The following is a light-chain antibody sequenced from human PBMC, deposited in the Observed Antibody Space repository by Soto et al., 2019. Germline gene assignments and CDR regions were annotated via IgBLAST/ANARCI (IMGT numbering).Light chain of an antibody. CDR1: RSIGKY. CDR3: QQSYTTPRYT. CDR2: AAS. V-gene: IGKV1-39*01. Sequence: DLQMTQSPSSLSASVGDRVIITCRASRSIGKYLHWYQQKPGKAPKLLIHAASTLQSGVPSTFNGSGSGTDFTLTISSLQPEDFATYYCQQSYTTPRYTFGQGTKLEIK. J-gene: IGKJ2*01.